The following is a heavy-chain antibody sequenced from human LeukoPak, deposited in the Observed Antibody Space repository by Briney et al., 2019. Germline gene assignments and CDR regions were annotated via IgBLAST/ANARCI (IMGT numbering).Heavy chain of an antibody. CDR1: GFTFSSYG. Sequence: GRSLRLSCAASGFTFSSYGMHWVRQAPGRGLEWVALIWYDGRNKYYADSVKGRFTISRDNAKNSLYLQMNSLRAEDTAVYYCAREYYDFWSGYYTAYYGMDVWGQGTTVTVSS. J-gene: IGHJ6*02. V-gene: IGHV3-33*01. CDR2: IWYDGRNK. CDR3: AREYYDFWSGYYTAYYGMDV. D-gene: IGHD3-3*01.